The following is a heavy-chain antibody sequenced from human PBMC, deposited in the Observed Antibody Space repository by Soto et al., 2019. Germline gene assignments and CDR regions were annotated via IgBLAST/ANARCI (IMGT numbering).Heavy chain of an antibody. V-gene: IGHV4-34*01. D-gene: IGHD3-3*01. J-gene: IGHJ3*02. Sequence: QVQLQQWGAGLLKPSETLSLTCAVYGGSFSGYYWSWIRQPPGKGLEWIGESNHSGSTNYNPSQNSRVTISVHTSKNQFSLKLSSVTAAGRAVYYCASPDFWSGYAGFDIWGQGTMVTVSS. CDR2: SNHSGST. CDR3: ASPDFWSGYAGFDI. CDR1: GGSFSGYY.